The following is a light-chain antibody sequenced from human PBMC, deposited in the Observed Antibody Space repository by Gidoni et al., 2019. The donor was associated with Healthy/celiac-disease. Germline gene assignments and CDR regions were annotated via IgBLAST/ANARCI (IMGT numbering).Light chain of an antibody. V-gene: IGKV1-39*01. CDR1: QSISSY. Sequence: DIQMTQSPSSLSASVGDRVTITCRASQSISSYLNWYQQKPGNAPKLLIYAASSLQSGVPSRFSGSGSGTDFTLTISSLQPEDFATYYCQQSYSTPPRFTFGPGTKVDIK. CDR3: QQSYSTPPRFT. J-gene: IGKJ3*01. CDR2: AAS.